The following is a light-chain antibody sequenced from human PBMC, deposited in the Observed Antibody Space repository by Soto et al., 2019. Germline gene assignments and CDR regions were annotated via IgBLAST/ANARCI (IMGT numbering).Light chain of an antibody. CDR3: ATWDTKMNALV. J-gene: IGLJ2*01. CDR2: DNT. Sequence: QSVLTQPPSMSATPGQKVTISCSGSSSNIGNNFLSSYQQLPGTAPKLLIFDNTRRPSWMPDRFFGSKSGTSATLRITGPQTGEEAVYYCATWDTKMNALVLGGGTKLTVL. CDR1: SSNIGNNF. V-gene: IGLV1-51*01.